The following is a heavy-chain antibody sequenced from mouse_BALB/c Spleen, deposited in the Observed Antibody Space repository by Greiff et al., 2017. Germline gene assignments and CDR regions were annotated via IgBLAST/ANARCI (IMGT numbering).Heavy chain of an antibody. V-gene: IGHV1-14*01. CDR2: INPYNDGT. J-gene: IGHJ2*01. CDR1: GYTFTSYV. Sequence: EVQVVESGPELVKPGASVKMSCKASGYTFTSYVMHWVKQKPGQGLEWIGYINPYNDGTKYNEKFKGKATLTSDKSSSTAYMELSSLTSEDSAVYYCARSLYYYGSSYGYWGQGTTLTVSS. D-gene: IGHD1-1*01. CDR3: ARSLYYYGSSYGY.